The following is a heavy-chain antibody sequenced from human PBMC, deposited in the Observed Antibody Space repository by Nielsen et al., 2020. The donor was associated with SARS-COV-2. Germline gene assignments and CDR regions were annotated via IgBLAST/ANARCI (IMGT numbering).Heavy chain of an antibody. V-gene: IGHV4-4*02. CDR3: ARSLYPGFFDY. Sequence: GSLRLSCAVSGGSISSSNWWSWVRQPPGKGLEWIGEIYHSGSTNYNPSLKSRVTISVDKSKNQFSLKLSSVTAADTAVYYCARSLYPGFFDYWGQGTLVTVSS. CDR2: IYHSGST. CDR1: GGSISSSNW. J-gene: IGHJ4*02.